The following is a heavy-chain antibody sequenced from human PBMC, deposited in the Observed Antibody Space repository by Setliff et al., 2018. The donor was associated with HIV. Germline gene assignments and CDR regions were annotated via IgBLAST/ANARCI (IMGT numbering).Heavy chain of an antibody. V-gene: IGHV1-2*02. CDR3: ARTRGESCTGGRCYERFDY. D-gene: IGHD2-15*01. CDR2: INPNSGDT. J-gene: IGHJ4*02. CDR1: GYTFIDYY. Sequence: ASVKGLCKASGYTFIDYYIYWVRQAPGQGLEWMGWINPNSGDTDYAQKFQDRVTVTRDTSINTAYMELSRLRSDDTAVFYCARTRGESCTGGRCYERFDYWGQGTLVTVSS.